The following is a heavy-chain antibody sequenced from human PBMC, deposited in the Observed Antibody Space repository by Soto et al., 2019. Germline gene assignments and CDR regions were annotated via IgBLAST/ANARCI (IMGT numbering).Heavy chain of an antibody. V-gene: IGHV1-3*01. J-gene: IGHJ6*02. CDR3: ERKIFCYTWCDTAMAV. CDR1: GFVFTHYG. D-gene: IGHD2-8*01. CDR2: INAGSGNT. Sequence: QVLLVQSGAEVRKPGASVKVSCKASGFVFTHYGVHWVRLAPGQRLEWMGWINAGSGNTKYSESFQGRVSITRDTSATTVHMELGSLTSEDTAVYYCERKIFCYTWCDTAMAVWGQGTTVTVSS.